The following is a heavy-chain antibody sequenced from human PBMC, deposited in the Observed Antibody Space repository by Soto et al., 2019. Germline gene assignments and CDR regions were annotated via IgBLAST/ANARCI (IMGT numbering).Heavy chain of an antibody. Sequence: PXVSLQLSCTTSGFTFSDHNIDGVRQAPGKGLEWVGRTRGKANSYTTDYAASVKGRFTISRDDSKNSAFLQMNSLKTEDTALYYCTRRAPSRAFDFWGQGTPVTVSS. CDR3: TRRAPSRAFDF. V-gene: IGHV3-72*01. J-gene: IGHJ4*02. CDR2: TRGKANSYTT. CDR1: GFTFSDHN.